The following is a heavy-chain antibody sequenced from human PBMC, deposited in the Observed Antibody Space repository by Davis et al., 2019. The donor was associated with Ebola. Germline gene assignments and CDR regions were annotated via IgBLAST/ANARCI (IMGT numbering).Heavy chain of an antibody. CDR1: GFAFNRWS. V-gene: IGHV3-48*02. D-gene: IGHD2-8*02. J-gene: IGHJ4*02. CDR2: ISASGTSA. Sequence: GESLKISCVASGFAFNRWSMNWVRQAPGKGLEWISYISASGTSAYYGDSVRGRFTVSRDDAKASLYLQMDGLRDEDTAVYYCARDTVRGDSLSGGDYWGRGTLVTVSS. CDR3: ARDTVRGDSLSGGDY.